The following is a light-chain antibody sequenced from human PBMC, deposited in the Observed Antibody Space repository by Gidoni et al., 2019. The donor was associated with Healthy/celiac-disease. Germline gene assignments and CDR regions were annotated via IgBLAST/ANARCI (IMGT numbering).Light chain of an antibody. Sequence: DIQLTQSPSFLSASVGDRVTITCRASQGISSYLAWYQQKPGKAPKLLIYAASTLQRGVPSRFSGSGSGTEFTLTSSSLQPEDFATYYCQQLNSYPLYTFGQGTKLEIK. CDR2: AAS. CDR3: QQLNSYPLYT. CDR1: QGISSY. V-gene: IGKV1-9*01. J-gene: IGKJ2*01.